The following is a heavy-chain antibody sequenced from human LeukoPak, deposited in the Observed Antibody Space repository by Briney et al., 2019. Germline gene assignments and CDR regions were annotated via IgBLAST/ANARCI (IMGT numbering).Heavy chain of an antibody. J-gene: IGHJ6*02. CDR1: GYTFTSYG. CDR3: ARDLMNAWIQLWPLNYYYGMDV. V-gene: IGHV1-18*01. D-gene: IGHD5-18*01. CDR2: ISAYNGNT. Sequence: ASVKVSCKASGYTFTSYGISWARQAPGQGLEWMGWISAYNGNTNYAQKLQGRVTMTTDTSTSTAYMELRSLRSDDTAVYYCARDLMNAWIQLWPLNYYYGMDVWGQGTTVTVSS.